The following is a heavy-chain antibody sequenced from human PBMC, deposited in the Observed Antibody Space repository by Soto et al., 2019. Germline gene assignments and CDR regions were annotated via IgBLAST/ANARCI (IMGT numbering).Heavy chain of an antibody. J-gene: IGHJ4*02. V-gene: IGHV4-30-4*01. CDR3: AINTGWQQSPRFDS. D-gene: IGHD1-1*01. Sequence: PPETLSLTCTGSGGSIYKPDYYWGWIRQLPGKGLEWIGSIHYSGPTSYNPSLERRVTISVDRSNNQFSLRLTSVTAADTAVYYCAINTGWQQSPRFDSWGQGTLVTVSS. CDR1: GGSIYKPDYY. CDR2: IHYSGPT.